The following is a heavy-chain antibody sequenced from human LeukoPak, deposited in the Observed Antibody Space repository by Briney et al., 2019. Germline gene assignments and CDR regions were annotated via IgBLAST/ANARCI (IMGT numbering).Heavy chain of an antibody. V-gene: IGHV3-7*01. CDR1: GFTLSNYW. D-gene: IGHD3-22*01. CDR3: ARISRSHRSGYYYDY. Sequence: GGSLRLSCAASGFTLSNYWMSWVRQAPGKGLEWVANIKQDGSEKYYVDSAKGRFTISRDNAKNSLYPQMNSLRAEDTAVYYCARISRSHRSGYYYDYWGQGTLVTVSS. J-gene: IGHJ4*02. CDR2: IKQDGSEK.